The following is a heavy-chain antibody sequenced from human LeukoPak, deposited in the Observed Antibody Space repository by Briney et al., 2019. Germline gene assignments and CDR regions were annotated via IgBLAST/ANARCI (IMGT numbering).Heavy chain of an antibody. D-gene: IGHD2-2*01. CDR3: ARGVARADRSGYCSSTSCPRPYYFDY. Sequence: ASVKVSCKASGYTFTSFDINWVRQATGQGLEWMGWMNPNSGNTGYAQKFQGRVTMTRNTSISTAYVELSSLRSEDTAVYYCARGVARADRSGYCSSTSCPRPYYFDYWGQGTLVTVSS. V-gene: IGHV1-8*01. CDR2: MNPNSGNT. CDR1: GYTFTSFD. J-gene: IGHJ4*02.